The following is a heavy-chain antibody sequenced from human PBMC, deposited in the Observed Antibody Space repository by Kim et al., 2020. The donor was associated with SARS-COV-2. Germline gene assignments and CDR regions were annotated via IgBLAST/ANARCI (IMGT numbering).Heavy chain of an antibody. CDR1: GYSFTSYW. CDR3: ARHYYDSIGYYFFDY. CDR2: IYPGDSDT. D-gene: IGHD3-22*01. V-gene: IGHV5-51*01. Sequence: GESLKISRKGSGYSFTSYWIGWVRQMPGKGLEWMGVIYPGDSDTRYSPSFQGQVTISADKSISTAYLQWSSLKASDTAMYYCARHYYDSIGYYFFDYWGQGTLVTVSS. J-gene: IGHJ4*02.